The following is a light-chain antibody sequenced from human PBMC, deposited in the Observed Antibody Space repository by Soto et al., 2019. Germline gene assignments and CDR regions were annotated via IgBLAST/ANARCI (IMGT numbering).Light chain of an antibody. J-gene: IGKJ1*01. CDR3: QQYGSSPRT. V-gene: IGKV3-20*01. CDR2: GAS. CDR1: QTISTW. Sequence: TQSPPTLSASVGDRVTITCRASQTISTWMAWYQQKPGQAPRLLIYGASSRATGIPDRFSGSGSGTDFTLTISRLEPEDFAVYYCQQYGSSPRTFGQGTKVHIK.